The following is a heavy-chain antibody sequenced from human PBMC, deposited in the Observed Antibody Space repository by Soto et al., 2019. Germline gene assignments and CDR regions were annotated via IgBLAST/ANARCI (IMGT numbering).Heavy chain of an antibody. CDR3: VRHRGYSGYTY. CDR2: ITSSSSNFK. Sequence: QVHMLESGGGLVKPGGSLRLSCAASGFDFSDYDMSWFRQAPGKGPEWVAYITSSSSNFKNYADSVKGRFTISRDNAKNSVYLKINSLTDEDTALYYWVRHRGYSGYTYWGQGTLVTV. D-gene: IGHD5-12*01. CDR1: GFDFSDYD. V-gene: IGHV3-11*03. J-gene: IGHJ4*02.